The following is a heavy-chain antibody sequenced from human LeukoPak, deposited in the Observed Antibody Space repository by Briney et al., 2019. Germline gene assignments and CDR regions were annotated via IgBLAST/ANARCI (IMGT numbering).Heavy chain of an antibody. V-gene: IGHV1-69*04. CDR2: IIPILGIA. J-gene: IGHJ4*02. D-gene: IGHD6-19*01. Sequence: ASVKVSCKASGGTFSSYAISWVRQAPGQGLEWMGRIIPILGIANYAQKFQGRVTITADKSTSTAYMELSSLRSEDTAVYYCARDHMRQWLPYYFDYWGQGTLVPVSS. CDR1: GGTFSSYA. CDR3: ARDHMRQWLPYYFDY.